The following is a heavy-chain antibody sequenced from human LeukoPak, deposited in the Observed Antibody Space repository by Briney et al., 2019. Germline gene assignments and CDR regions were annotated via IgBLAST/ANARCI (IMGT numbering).Heavy chain of an antibody. Sequence: SETLSLTCAVSGGSISSGGYSWSWIRQPPGKGLEWIGYIYHSGSTYYNPSLKSRVTISVDRPKNQFSLKLSSVTAADTAVYYCARGRQAYYYDSSGYYYFDYWGQGTLVTVSS. D-gene: IGHD3-22*01. J-gene: IGHJ4*02. CDR3: ARGRQAYYYDSSGYYYFDY. CDR2: IYHSGST. V-gene: IGHV4-30-2*01. CDR1: GGSISSGGYS.